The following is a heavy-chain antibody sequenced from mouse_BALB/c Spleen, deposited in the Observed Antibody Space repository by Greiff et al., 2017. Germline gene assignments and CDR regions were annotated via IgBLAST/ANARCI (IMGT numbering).Heavy chain of an antibody. D-gene: IGHD2-4*01. CDR1: GFNIKDYY. CDR2: IDPENGDT. V-gene: IGHV14-4*02. CDR3: NAYDYDEGYAMDY. J-gene: IGHJ4*01. Sequence: VHVKQSGAELVRSGASVKLSCTASGFNIKDYYMPWVKQRPEQGLEWIGWIDPENGDTEYAPKFQGKATMTADTSSNTAYLQLSSLTSEDTAVYYCNAYDYDEGYAMDYWGQGTSVTVSS.